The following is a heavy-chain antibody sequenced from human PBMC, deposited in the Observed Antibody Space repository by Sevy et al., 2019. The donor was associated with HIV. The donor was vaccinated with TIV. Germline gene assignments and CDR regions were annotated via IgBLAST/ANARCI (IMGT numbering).Heavy chain of an antibody. V-gene: IGHV3-15*01. Sequence: GGSLRLSCAASGFTFNSYGMHWVRQAPGKGLEWVGRIKSKTNGGTTDYAAPVKGRFTVSRDDSKNTLYLQMNSLKTEDTAIYYCTTPPYDFWSGTDYYYGMDVWGQGTTVTVSS. CDR1: GFTFNSYG. CDR2: IKSKTNGGTT. D-gene: IGHD3-3*01. CDR3: TTPPYDFWSGTDYYYGMDV. J-gene: IGHJ6*02.